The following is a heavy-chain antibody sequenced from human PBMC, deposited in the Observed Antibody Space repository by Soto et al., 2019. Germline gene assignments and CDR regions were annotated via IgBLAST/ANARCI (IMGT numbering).Heavy chain of an antibody. CDR2: IYYSGST. J-gene: IGHJ6*02. CDR3: ARGESSSSGPPYYYYYGMDV. D-gene: IGHD6-6*01. V-gene: IGHV4-61*01. CDR1: GGSVSSGSYY. Sequence: QVQLQESGPGLVKPSETLSLTCTVSGGSVSSGSYYWSWIRQPPGKGLEWIGYIYYSGSTNYNPSLKSRVTISVDTSKNQFSLKLSSVTAADTAMYYCARGESSSSGPPYYYYYGMDVWGQGTTVTVSS.